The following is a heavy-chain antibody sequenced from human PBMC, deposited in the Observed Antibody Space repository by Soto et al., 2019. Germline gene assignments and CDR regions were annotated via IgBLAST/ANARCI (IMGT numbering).Heavy chain of an antibody. CDR3: ARMITFGGADDY. CDR2: IYYSGST. J-gene: IGHJ4*02. D-gene: IGHD3-16*01. CDR1: GGSISSSSYY. V-gene: IGHV4-39*01. Sequence: QLQLQESGPGLVKPSETLSLTCTVSGGSISSSSYYWGWIRQPPGKGLEWIGSIYYSGSTYYNPSPKSRVTISVDTSKNQFSLKLSSVTAADTAVYYCARMITFGGADDYWGQGTLVTVSS.